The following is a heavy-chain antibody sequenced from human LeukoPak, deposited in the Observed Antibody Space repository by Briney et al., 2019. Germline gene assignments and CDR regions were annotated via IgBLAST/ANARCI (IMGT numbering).Heavy chain of an antibody. CDR1: GFTFSSYA. J-gene: IGHJ4*02. D-gene: IGHD1-26*01. CDR3: ARDSRELPTHY. Sequence: PGGSLRLSCAASGFTFSSYAMSWVRQAPGKGLEWVSAISGSGGSTYYADSVKGRLTISRDNSKNTLYLQMNSLRAEDTAVYYCARDSRELPTHYWGQGTLVTVSS. CDR2: ISGSGGST. V-gene: IGHV3-23*01.